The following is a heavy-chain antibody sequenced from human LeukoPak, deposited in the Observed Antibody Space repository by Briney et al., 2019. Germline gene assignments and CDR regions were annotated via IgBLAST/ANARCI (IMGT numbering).Heavy chain of an antibody. CDR2: IYYSGST. J-gene: IGHJ4*02. CDR3: ARQTYYYGSGSYSPFDY. CDR1: GGSISSYY. D-gene: IGHD3-10*01. Sequence: PSETLSLTCTVSGGSISSYYWGWIRQHPGKGLEWIGSIYYSGSTYYNPSLKSRVTTSVDTSKNQFSLKLSSVTAADTAVYYGARQTYYYGSGSYSPFDYWGQGTLVTVSS. V-gene: IGHV4-39*01.